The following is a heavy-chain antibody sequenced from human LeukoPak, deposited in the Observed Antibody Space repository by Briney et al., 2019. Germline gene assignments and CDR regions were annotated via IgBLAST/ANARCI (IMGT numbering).Heavy chain of an antibody. CDR3: ARGHYEMYV. CDR1: GFTFSDYY. J-gene: IGHJ6*02. CDR2: ISTSGYT. V-gene: IGHV3-11*06. Sequence: AGGSLRLSCAASGFTFSDYYMTWIRQAPGKGLEWVSYISTSGYTVYADSLQGRFTISRDNAKNPLYLQINSLRAEDTAVYYCARGHYEMYVWGQGTTVTVSS.